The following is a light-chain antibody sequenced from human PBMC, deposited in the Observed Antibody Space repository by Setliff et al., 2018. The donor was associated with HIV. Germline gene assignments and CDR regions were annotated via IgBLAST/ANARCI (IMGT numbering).Light chain of an antibody. J-gene: IGLJ1*01. CDR2: EVS. CDR3: TSYAGSNNLGV. CDR1: SSDVGGYNY. Sequence: QSVLTQPPSASGSPGQSVTISCTGISSDVGGYNYVSWYQQHPGKAPKLMIYEVSKRPSGVPDRFSGSKSGNTASLPVSGLQAEDEADYYCTSYAGSNNLGVFGTGTKVTVL. V-gene: IGLV2-8*01.